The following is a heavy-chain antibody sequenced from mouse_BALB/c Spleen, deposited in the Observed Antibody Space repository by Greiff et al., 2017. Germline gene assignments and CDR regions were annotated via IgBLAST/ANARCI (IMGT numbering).Heavy chain of an antibody. CDR3: ARGRDYGSSYVDYYAMDY. CDR2: ISYDGSN. CDR1: GYSITSGYY. D-gene: IGHD1-1*01. J-gene: IGHJ4*01. V-gene: IGHV3-6*02. Sequence: EVQLVESGPGLVKPSQSLSLTCSVTGYSITSGYYWNWIRQFPGNKLEWMGYISYDGSNNYNPSLKNRISITRDTSKNQFFLKLNSVTTEDTATYYCARGRDYGSSYVDYYAMDYWGQGTSVTVSS.